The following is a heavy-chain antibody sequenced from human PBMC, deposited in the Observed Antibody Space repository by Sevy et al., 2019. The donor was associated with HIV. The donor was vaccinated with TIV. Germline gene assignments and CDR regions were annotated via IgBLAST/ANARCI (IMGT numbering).Heavy chain of an antibody. Sequence: SETLSLTCAVYGESFSGYFWNWIRHSPGKGLEWIGEINNSGTLNYNPSLKSRVTISVDASKNQVSLHLGSVTATDTAVYYCARGRQAYVVVVPSTVPFDYWGPGTLVTVSS. D-gene: IGHD3-10*02. V-gene: IGHV4-34*01. CDR1: GESFSGYF. CDR3: ARGRQAYVVVVPSTVPFDY. J-gene: IGHJ4*02. CDR2: INNSGTL.